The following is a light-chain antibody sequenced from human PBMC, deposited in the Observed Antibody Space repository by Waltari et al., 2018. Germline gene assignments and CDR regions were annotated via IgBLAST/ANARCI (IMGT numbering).Light chain of an antibody. CDR1: QSVSRY. J-gene: IGKJ1*01. CDR2: EAS. CDR3: QQYGTLPAT. Sequence: SCRASQSVSRYLAWYQQKPGQAPRLLIYEASRRATGIPDRFSGSGSGTDFTLTISRLEPEDFAVYYCQQYGTLPATFGQGTKVEIK. V-gene: IGKV3-20*01.